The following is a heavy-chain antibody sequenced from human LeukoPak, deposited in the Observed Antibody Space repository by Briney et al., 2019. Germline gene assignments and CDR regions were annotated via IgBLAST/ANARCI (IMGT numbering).Heavy chain of an antibody. J-gene: IGHJ4*02. V-gene: IGHV3-53*01. CDR1: GFTVSSNY. D-gene: IGHD3-22*01. Sequence: PGGSLRLSCAASGFTVSSNYMSWVRQAPGKGLEWVSVIYSSGSTYYADSVKGRFTISRDNCKNTLYLQMNSLRAEDAAVYYCARGYCDSSGYYYVDLPTYYFDYWGQGTLVSVSS. CDR2: IYSSGST. CDR3: ARGYCDSSGYYYVDLPTYYFDY.